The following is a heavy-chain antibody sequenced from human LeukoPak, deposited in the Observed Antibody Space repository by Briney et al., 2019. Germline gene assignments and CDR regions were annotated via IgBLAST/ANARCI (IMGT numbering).Heavy chain of an antibody. V-gene: IGHV1-69*04. J-gene: IGHJ6*02. Sequence: ASVNVSCKASGGTFSSYAISWVRQAPGQGLEWMGRIIPILGIANYAQKFHGRVTITADKSTSTAYMDLSSLRSEDTAVSYCARVMVDCSSNSYELYYSYGMDVWGQGTTVTVSS. CDR3: ARVMVDCSSNSYELYYSYGMDV. CDR2: IIPILGIA. CDR1: GGTFSSYA. D-gene: IGHD2-2*01.